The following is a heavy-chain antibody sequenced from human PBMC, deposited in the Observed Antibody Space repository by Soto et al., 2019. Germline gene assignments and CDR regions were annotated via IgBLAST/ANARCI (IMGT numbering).Heavy chain of an antibody. CDR3: ARERVGSGYYGMDV. D-gene: IGHD6-19*01. CDR2: INPDSGGT. CDR1: EYTFNKYY. V-gene: IGHV1-2*02. Sequence: QVQLVQSGAEVKKPGASVRVSCQTSEYTFNKYYIFWVRQAPGQGLEWMGWINPDSGGTVYAQKFRGRFTMTRDTSLTTAYMELTSLTSDDSAVYYCARERVGSGYYGMDVWGQGTTVTVSS. J-gene: IGHJ6*02.